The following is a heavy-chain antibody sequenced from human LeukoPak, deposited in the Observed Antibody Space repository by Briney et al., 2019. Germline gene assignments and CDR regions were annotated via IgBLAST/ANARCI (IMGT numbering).Heavy chain of an antibody. CDR2: INHSGST. Sequence: PSETLSLTCAVYGGSFSGYYWSWIRQPPAKGLEWIGEINHSGSTNYNPSLKSRVTISVDTSKNQYSLKLSSLAAAFPGVYYCARVGNKASFHYWGQGTLVTVSS. J-gene: IGHJ4*02. CDR1: GGSFSGYY. V-gene: IGHV4-34*01. CDR3: ARVGNKASFHY. D-gene: IGHD1/OR15-1a*01.